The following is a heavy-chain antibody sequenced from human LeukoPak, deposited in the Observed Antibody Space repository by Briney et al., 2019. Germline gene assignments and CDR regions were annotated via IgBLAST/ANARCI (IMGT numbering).Heavy chain of an antibody. J-gene: IGHJ4*02. D-gene: IGHD3-10*01. CDR2: ISGGGYST. Sequence: GGSLRLSCTASGFTFSSYVMNWVRQAPGKGLEWVSTISGGGYSTYYADSVKGRFTMSRDNSKNTLYLQMNSLRAEDTAVYYCAKYYYTSGSSGGRVFDYWGQGTLVTVSS. V-gene: IGHV3-23*01. CDR1: GFTFSSYV. CDR3: AKYYYTSGSSGGRVFDY.